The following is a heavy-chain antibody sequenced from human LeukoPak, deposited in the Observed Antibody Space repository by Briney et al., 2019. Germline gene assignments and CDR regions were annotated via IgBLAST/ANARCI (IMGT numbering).Heavy chain of an antibody. Sequence: SQTLSLTCAISGDSVSSNSAAWNWIRQSPSRGLEWLGRTYYRSKWYNDYAVSVRSRITINPDTSKNQFPLQLNSVTPEDTAVYYCARQPYSSGWYGDANWFDPWGQGTLVTVSS. CDR1: GDSVSSNSAA. D-gene: IGHD6-19*01. CDR3: ARQPYSSGWYGDANWFDP. CDR2: TYYRSKWYN. J-gene: IGHJ5*02. V-gene: IGHV6-1*01.